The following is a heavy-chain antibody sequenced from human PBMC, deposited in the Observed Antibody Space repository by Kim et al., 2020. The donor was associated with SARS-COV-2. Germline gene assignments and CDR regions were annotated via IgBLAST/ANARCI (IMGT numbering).Heavy chain of an antibody. V-gene: IGHV3-33*01. J-gene: IGHJ6*02. D-gene: IGHD3-9*01. Sequence: GGSLRLSCAASGFTFSNYGIHWVRQTPGKGLEWVAVIYYDESKKFYAASVKGRFTISRDNSRNTVYLQMNSLRAEDTAVYFCARISYDDILSNYYFARGMDVWGQGTTVIVSS. CDR2: IYYDESKK. CDR3: ARISYDDILSNYYFARGMDV. CDR1: GFTFSNYG.